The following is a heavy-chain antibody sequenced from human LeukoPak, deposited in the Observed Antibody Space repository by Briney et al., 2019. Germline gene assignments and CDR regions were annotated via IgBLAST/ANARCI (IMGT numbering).Heavy chain of an antibody. J-gene: IGHJ4*02. CDR3: AKDLQGHYALDY. V-gene: IGHV3-30*18. Sequence: GGSLRLSCAASGFTFSSSDLHWVRQAPGKGLEWVAVISYGGSNRYYADSVKGRSTTSRDNSKNTLYLQMNSLRTEDTAVYYCAKDLQGHYALDYWGQGTLVTVSS. CDR2: ISYGGSNR. CDR1: GFTFSSSD. D-gene: IGHD2-2*01.